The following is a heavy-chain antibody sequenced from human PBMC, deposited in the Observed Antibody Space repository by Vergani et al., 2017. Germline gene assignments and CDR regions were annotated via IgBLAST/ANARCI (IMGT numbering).Heavy chain of an antibody. CDR1: GFTFSGHA. V-gene: IGHV3-23*01. CDR2: IKNTGDST. D-gene: IGHD5-24*01. J-gene: IGHJ4*02. Sequence: EVQLLQSEGAVVQPGGSLRLSCVASGFTFSGHAMSWVRQGHGPGLEWVSSIKNTGDSTHYADSVKGRFTISRDNSKNTLYLQMNSLRVEDTAVYYCGRGSHNYNWGQGNLVTVSS. CDR3: GRGSHNYN.